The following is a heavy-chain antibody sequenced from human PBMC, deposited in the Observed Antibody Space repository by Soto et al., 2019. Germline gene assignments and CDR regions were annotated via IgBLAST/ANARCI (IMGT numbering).Heavy chain of an antibody. Sequence: QITLKESRPAPVNTPQTLTLTWSYSGISLSYHGVGVSWSRQSPVKALEWLALTYWDGDKRYRPSLQSRLTITKDTSEDQVVLTMTNVDPVDTATYYCAFAGFVRFVGSFDSWGQGTLVTVSA. CDR1: GISLSYHGVG. J-gene: IGHJ4*02. V-gene: IGHV2-5*02. CDR2: TYWDGDK. CDR3: AFAGFVRFVGSFDS. D-gene: IGHD1-26*01.